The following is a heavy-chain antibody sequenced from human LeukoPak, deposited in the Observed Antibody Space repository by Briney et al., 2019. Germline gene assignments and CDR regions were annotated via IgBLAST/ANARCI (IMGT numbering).Heavy chain of an antibody. Sequence: PSETLSLTCTVSGGSIRNYYWSWIRQPPGKGLEWIGYIYYSGSTNYNPSLKSRVTISVDTSKNQFSLKLSSVTAADTAMYYCARRERDGYNFDYWGQGTLVTVSS. J-gene: IGHJ4*02. D-gene: IGHD5-24*01. V-gene: IGHV4-59*12. CDR2: IYYSGST. CDR1: GGSIRNYY. CDR3: ARRERDGYNFDY.